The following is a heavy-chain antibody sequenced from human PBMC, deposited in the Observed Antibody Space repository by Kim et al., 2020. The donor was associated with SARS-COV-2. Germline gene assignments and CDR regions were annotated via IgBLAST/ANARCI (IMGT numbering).Heavy chain of an antibody. CDR2: ITGSGGTT. CDR3: ANPGGGLPTS. D-gene: IGHD3-16*01. Sequence: GGSLRLSCAASGFTFSTYGMSWVRQAPGKGLEWVSGITGSGGTTSYADSVKGRFTISRDNSKNTLYLQMNSLRAEDTAVYYCANPGGGLPTSWCQGAL. J-gene: IGHJ5*02. CDR1: GFTFSTYG. V-gene: IGHV3-23*01.